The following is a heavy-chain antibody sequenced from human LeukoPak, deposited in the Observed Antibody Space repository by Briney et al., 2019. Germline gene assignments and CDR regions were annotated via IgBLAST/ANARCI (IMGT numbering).Heavy chain of an antibody. Sequence: PSETLSLTCTVSGDSISTYYWSWVRQPPGKGLEWIGYIYYGGNTNYNPSLKSRVTISVDTSKNQFSLKLSSVTAADTAVYYCARDVHYDFWSGPSNWFDPWGQGTLVTVSS. J-gene: IGHJ5*02. V-gene: IGHV4-59*12. CDR2: IYYGGNT. CDR1: GDSISTYY. CDR3: ARDVHYDFWSGPSNWFDP. D-gene: IGHD3-3*01.